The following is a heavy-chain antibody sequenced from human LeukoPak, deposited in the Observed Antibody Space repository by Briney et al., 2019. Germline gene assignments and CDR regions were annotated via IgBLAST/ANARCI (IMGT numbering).Heavy chain of an antibody. CDR3: ARHTYYGSGSYSAFDI. CDR1: GGSMRSYY. J-gene: IGHJ3*02. V-gene: IGHV4-59*01. CDR2: HYYSGST. D-gene: IGHD3-10*01. Sequence: SETLSLTCTVSGGSMRSYYWTWIRQPPGKGLEWIGYHYYSGSTNYNPSLKSRVTISVDTSKNQFSLKLKSVTAADTAVYYCARHTYYGSGSYSAFDIWGQGTKVTVSS.